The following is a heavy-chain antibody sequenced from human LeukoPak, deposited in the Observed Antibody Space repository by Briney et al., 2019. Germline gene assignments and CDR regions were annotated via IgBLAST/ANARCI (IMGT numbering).Heavy chain of an antibody. Sequence: GGSLRLSCAASGFTFSSYAMSWVRQAPGKGLEWVSAISGCGGSTYYADSVKGRFTISRDNSKNTLYLQMNSLRGEDTAVYYCARLWGGATIFDLWGQGTLVTVSS. J-gene: IGHJ4*02. CDR1: GFTFSSYA. CDR2: ISGCGGST. CDR3: ARLWGGATIFDL. D-gene: IGHD4/OR15-4a*01. V-gene: IGHV3-23*01.